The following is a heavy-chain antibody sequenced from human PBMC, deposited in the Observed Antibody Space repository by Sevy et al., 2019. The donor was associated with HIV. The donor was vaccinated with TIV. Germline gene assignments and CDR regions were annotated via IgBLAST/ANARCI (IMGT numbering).Heavy chain of an antibody. Sequence: ASVKVSCKASGGTFSSYAINWVRQAPGQGLEWMGRIIPIFGAADYAQKFQGRVTITADESTSTVYMQLSRLRSEDTAVYYCASPAYCGGGNCYSSDAIDMWGQGTMVTVSS. J-gene: IGHJ3*02. D-gene: IGHD2-21*01. CDR3: ASPAYCGGGNCYSSDAIDM. V-gene: IGHV1-69*13. CDR2: IIPIFGAA. CDR1: GGTFSSYA.